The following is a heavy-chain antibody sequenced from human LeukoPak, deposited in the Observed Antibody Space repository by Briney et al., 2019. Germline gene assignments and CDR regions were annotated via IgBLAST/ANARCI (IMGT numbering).Heavy chain of an antibody. CDR2: ISISGGST. CDR3: AKATPGGYDDAFYI. V-gene: IGHV3-23*01. J-gene: IGHJ3*02. D-gene: IGHD5-12*01. CDR1: GFTFSSYA. Sequence: PGGSLRLSCAASGFTFSSYAMTGVREAPGRGLERGSAISISGGSTYYADSVKGRFTISRDNSKNTLYLQMNSLRAEDTAVYYCAKATPGGYDDAFYIWGQGTMVTLSS.